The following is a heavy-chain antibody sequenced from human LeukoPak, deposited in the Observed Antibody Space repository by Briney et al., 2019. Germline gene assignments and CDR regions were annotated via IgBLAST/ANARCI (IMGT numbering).Heavy chain of an antibody. Sequence: GGPLSLSCAASGFTFSSYEMNWVRQAPGEGLEWVSYISSSDSTMKYADTVKGRFTISRDNAKNALYLQMNSLRAEVTAVYYCARVVGYNDYWGQGTLVTVSS. J-gene: IGHJ4*02. D-gene: IGHD5-24*01. CDR1: GFTFSSYE. V-gene: IGHV3-48*03. CDR2: ISSSDSTM. CDR3: ARVVGYNDY.